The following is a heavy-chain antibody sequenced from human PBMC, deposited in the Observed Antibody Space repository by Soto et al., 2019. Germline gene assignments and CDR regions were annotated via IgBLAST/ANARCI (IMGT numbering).Heavy chain of an antibody. CDR3: ARDPGIAAAGPFYYYYGMDV. V-gene: IGHV4-59*01. J-gene: IGHJ6*02. D-gene: IGHD6-13*01. Sequence: SETLSLTCTVSGGSISSYYWSWIRQPPGKGLEWIGYIYYSGSTNYNPSLKSRVTISVDTSKNQVSLKLRSVTAADTAVYYCARDPGIAAAGPFYYYYGMDVWGQGTTVTVSS. CDR1: GGSISSYY. CDR2: IYYSGST.